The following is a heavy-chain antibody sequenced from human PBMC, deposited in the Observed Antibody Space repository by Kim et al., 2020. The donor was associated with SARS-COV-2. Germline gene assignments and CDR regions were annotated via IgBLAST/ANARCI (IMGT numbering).Heavy chain of an antibody. CDR3: AREGYCSSTSCYAQNYFDY. Sequence: SETLSLTCTVSGGSISSGSYYWSWIQQPAGKGLEWIGRIYTSGSTNYNPSLKSRVTISVDTSKNQFSLKLSSVTAADTAVYYCAREGYCSSTSCYAQNYFDYWGQGTLVTVSS. V-gene: IGHV4-61*02. D-gene: IGHD2-2*01. CDR1: GGSISSGSYY. J-gene: IGHJ4*02. CDR2: IYTSGST.